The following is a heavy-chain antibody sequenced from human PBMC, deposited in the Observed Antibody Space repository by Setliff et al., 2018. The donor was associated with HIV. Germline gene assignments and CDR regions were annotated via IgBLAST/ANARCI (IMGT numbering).Heavy chain of an antibody. V-gene: IGHV3-23*01. D-gene: IGHD6-19*01. CDR2: ILSTGERT. CDR1: GFTFSNYA. Sequence: PGGSLRLSCAVSGFTFSNYAMSWVRQAPGEGLEWVSAILSTGERTFYADSVKGRFTISRDNSKNTVYLQMNSLRAEDTAEYYCAKADTSGWYPHFQFWGQGTLVTVSS. CDR3: AKADTSGWYPHFQF. J-gene: IGHJ4*02.